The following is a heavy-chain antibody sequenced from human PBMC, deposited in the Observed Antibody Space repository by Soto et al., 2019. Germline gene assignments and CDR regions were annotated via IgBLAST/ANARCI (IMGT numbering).Heavy chain of an antibody. CDR3: ACDLTQRSGDDFHY. D-gene: IGHD5-12*01. V-gene: IGHV1-46*01. J-gene: IGHJ4*02. Sequence: ASVKVSCKAYGYTFTSYYMHWVRQAPGQGLEWMGIINPSGGSTSYAQKFQGRVTMTTDTSTSTAYMELSSLRSEDTAVYYCACDLTQRSGDDFHYWGQGTLVTVSS. CDR2: INPSGGST. CDR1: GYTFTSYY.